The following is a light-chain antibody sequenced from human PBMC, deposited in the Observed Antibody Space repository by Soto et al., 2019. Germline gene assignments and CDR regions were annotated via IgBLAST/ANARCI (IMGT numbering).Light chain of an antibody. CDR1: QGVRSY. J-gene: IGKJ4*01. CDR2: GAS. CDR3: HQANSFPLT. V-gene: IGKV1-12*01. Sequence: DIQMTQSPASVSASVGDRVTITCRASQGVRSYLAWYQHKPGKAPKLLIYGASRLQSGVPSRFSGSGSGTDFTLTIISLQPEAFATHYCHQANSFPLTFGGGTKVEIK.